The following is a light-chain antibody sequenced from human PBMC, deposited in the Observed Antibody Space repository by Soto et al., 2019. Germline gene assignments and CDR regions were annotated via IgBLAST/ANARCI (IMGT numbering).Light chain of an antibody. CDR2: EVT. CDR3: CSYAGSYV. CDR1: SSDVGGYNY. Sequence: QSVLTQPRSVSGSPGQSVTISCTGTSSDVGGYNYVSWYQQHPGKAPKLMIYEVTKRPSGVPDRFSGSKSGNTASLTISGLQTEDEADYYCCSYAGSYVFGTGTKLTVL. V-gene: IGLV2-11*01. J-gene: IGLJ1*01.